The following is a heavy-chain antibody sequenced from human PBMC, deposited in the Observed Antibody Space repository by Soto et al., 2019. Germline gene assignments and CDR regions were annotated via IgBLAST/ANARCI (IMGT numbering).Heavy chain of an antibody. Sequence: ASVKVSCKASGYTFTSYGISWVRQAPGQGLEWMGWISAYNGNTNYAQKLQGRVTMTTDTSTSTAYMELRSLRSDDTAVYYCARGPPWVVVPAAMGPRGWFDPWGQGTLVTVSS. CDR2: ISAYNGNT. CDR3: ARGPPWVVVPAAMGPRGWFDP. D-gene: IGHD2-2*01. CDR1: GYTFTSYG. V-gene: IGHV1-18*01. J-gene: IGHJ5*02.